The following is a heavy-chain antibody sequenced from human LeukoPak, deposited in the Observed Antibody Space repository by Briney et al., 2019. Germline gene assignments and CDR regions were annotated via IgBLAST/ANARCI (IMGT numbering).Heavy chain of an antibody. CDR3: ASHRFLEWLLYQGWFDP. J-gene: IGHJ5*02. V-gene: IGHV1-18*01. D-gene: IGHD3-3*01. Sequence: ASVKVSCKASGYTFTSYGISWVRQAPGQGLEWMGWISAYNGNTNYAQKLQGRVTMTTDTSTSTAYMELRSLRSDDTAVYYCASHRFLEWLLYQGWFDPWGQGTLVTVSS. CDR2: ISAYNGNT. CDR1: GYTFTSYG.